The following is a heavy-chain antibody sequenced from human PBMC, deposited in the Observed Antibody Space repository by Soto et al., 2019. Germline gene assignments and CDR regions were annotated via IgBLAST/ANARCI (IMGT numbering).Heavy chain of an antibody. Sequence: ASVKVSCKASGYTFTSYAMHWVRQAPGQRLEWMGWINAGNGNTKYSQKFRGRVTITRDTSASTAYMELSSLRSEDTAVYYCARGVAGPLNWFDPWGQGTLVTVS. CDR3: ARGVAGPLNWFDP. D-gene: IGHD6-19*01. CDR2: INAGNGNT. V-gene: IGHV1-3*01. J-gene: IGHJ5*02. CDR1: GYTFTSYA.